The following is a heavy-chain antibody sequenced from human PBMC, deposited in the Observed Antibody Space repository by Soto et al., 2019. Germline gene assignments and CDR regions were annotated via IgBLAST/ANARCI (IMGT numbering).Heavy chain of an antibody. CDR2: ISSSGSTI. Sequence: GSLRLSCAASGFTFSSYGMHWVRQAPGKGLEWVSYISSSGSTIYYADSVKGRFTISRDNAKNLLYLQMNSLRAEDTAVYYCARDKYCSGGSCYSDAFDIWGQGTMVTVSS. CDR3: ARDKYCSGGSCYSDAFDI. D-gene: IGHD2-15*01. J-gene: IGHJ3*02. V-gene: IGHV3-48*04. CDR1: GFTFSSYG.